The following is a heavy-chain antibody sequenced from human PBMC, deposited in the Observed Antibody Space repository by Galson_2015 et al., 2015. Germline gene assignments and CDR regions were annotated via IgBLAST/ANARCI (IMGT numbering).Heavy chain of an antibody. D-gene: IGHD1-14*01. CDR2: ISYDGSNK. J-gene: IGHJ6*03. Sequence: SLRLSCAASGFTFGSYVTDWVRQAPGKGLEWVAVISYDGSNKYYADSVKGRFTISRDSSKSTVYLQMNSLRAEDTAVYYCARDQWVNDHPRGYYYYMDVWGKGTRSPSP. V-gene: IGHV3-30*01. CDR1: GFTFGSYV. CDR3: ARDQWVNDHPRGYYYYMDV.